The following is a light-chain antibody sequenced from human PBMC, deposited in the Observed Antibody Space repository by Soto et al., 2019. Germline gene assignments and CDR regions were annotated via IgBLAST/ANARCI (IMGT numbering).Light chain of an antibody. CDR3: SSYTSSSTPQVV. CDR2: EVN. V-gene: IGLV2-14*01. J-gene: IGLJ2*01. CDR1: SSDVGGYNY. Sequence: QSALTQPASVSGSPGQSITISCTGTSSDVGGYNYVSWYQHHPGKAPKLMIYEVNNRPSGVSNRFSGSKSGNTASLTISGLPDKDEADYYCSSYTSSSTPQVVFGGGTKLTVL.